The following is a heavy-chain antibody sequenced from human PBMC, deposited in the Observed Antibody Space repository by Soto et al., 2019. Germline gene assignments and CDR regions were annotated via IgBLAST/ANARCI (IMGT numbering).Heavy chain of an antibody. Sequence: GGSLRLSCAASGFTFTDFAMHWVRQAPGKGLEWVTIISYDGNNEYYAASVKGRFTISRDNSKNTLHLQMNSLRAEDTAVYYCARRAYDSYYGMDVWGQGTTVTVSS. CDR2: ISYDGNNE. D-gene: IGHD3-22*01. V-gene: IGHV3-30-3*01. CDR1: GFTFTDFA. J-gene: IGHJ6*01. CDR3: ARRAYDSYYGMDV.